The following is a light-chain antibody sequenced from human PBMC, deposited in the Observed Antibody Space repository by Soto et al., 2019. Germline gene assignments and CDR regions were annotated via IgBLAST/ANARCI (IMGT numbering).Light chain of an antibody. CDR1: QNINNY. V-gene: IGKV1-27*01. Sequence: IQMTQSPSSLSASVGDRVTITCRASQNINNYLAWYQQRPGPVPKLLIYSASTLKSGVPSRFSGSRSGTDFTLTISSLQPEDVATSYCQKYRGVHVTFGQGTRLEIK. J-gene: IGKJ5*01. CDR3: QKYRGVHVT. CDR2: SAS.